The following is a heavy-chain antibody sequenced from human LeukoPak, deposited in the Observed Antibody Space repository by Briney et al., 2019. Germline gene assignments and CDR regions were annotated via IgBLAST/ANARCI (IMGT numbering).Heavy chain of an antibody. J-gene: IGHJ6*02. CDR2: VYSGGST. CDR3: ARDPNAYGDYYYYGMDV. CDR1: GFTVSSNY. V-gene: IGHV3-66*02. Sequence: PGGSLRLSCAASGFTVSSNYMSWVRQAPRKGLEWVSVVYSGGSTYYADSVKGRFTISRDNSKNTLYLQMNSLRAEDTAVYYCARDPNAYGDYYYYGMDVWGQGTTVTVSS. D-gene: IGHD4-17*01.